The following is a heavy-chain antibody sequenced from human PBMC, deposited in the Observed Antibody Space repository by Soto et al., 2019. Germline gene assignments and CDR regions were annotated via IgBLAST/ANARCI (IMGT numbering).Heavy chain of an antibody. J-gene: IGHJ6*02. V-gene: IGHV1-18*01. Sequence: EASVKVSCKASGYTFCSHSISWVRQAPGQGLEWMGRINADYGNTQYAQKFRGRVTMTTDTSTTTVYMELTNLRSDDTAVYYCARCIQGDYYYGMDVWGQGTTVTVSS. CDR3: ARCIQGDYYYGMDV. D-gene: IGHD5-18*01. CDR1: GYTFCSHS. CDR2: INADYGNT.